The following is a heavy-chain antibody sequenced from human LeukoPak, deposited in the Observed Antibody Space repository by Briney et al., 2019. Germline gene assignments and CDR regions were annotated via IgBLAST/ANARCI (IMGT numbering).Heavy chain of an antibody. J-gene: IGHJ4*02. CDR1: GFTFSSYW. Sequence: GGSLRLSCAASGFTFSSYWMSWVRQAPGKGLEWVSYVSSSGSTINYADSVKGRFTISRDNAKNALYLQMNSLRAEDTAVYYCATDYYDSSGLIYFDYWGQGTLVTVSS. CDR2: VSSSGSTI. CDR3: ATDYYDSSGLIYFDY. D-gene: IGHD3-22*01. V-gene: IGHV3-48*03.